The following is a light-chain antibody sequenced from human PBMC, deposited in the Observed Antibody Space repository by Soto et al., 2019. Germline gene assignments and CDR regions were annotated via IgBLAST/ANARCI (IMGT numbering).Light chain of an antibody. V-gene: IGKV1-33*01. CDR2: DES. Sequence: DIQMTQSPSSLSSSVGYRVTITCQASQDISNYLNWYQQKPGKATKIMIYDESNLETGVKSRFSGSGSGTDFTLTISSMQPEDIATYYCKPYDNLHLTLGGGKKVDLK. CDR3: KPYDNLHLT. CDR1: QDISNY. J-gene: IGKJ4*01.